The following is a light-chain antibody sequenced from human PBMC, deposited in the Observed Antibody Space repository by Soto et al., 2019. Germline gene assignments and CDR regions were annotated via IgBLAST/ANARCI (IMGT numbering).Light chain of an antibody. CDR3: QQYGSSPPIT. J-gene: IGKJ5*01. Sequence: EILLTHSPGTLCSSPGEKATLSCRASQMVSSSYLAWYQQKPGQAPRLLIYGASSRATGIPDRFSGSGSGTDFTLTISRLEPEDFAVYYCQQYGSSPPITFGQGTRLEIK. CDR2: GAS. CDR1: QMVSSSY. V-gene: IGKV3-20*01.